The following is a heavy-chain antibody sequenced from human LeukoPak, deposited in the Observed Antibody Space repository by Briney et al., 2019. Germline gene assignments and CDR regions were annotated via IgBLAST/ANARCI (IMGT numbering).Heavy chain of an antibody. CDR1: GYTFTSYG. D-gene: IGHD3-22*01. V-gene: IGHV1-18*01. Sequence: ASVKVSCKASGYTFTSYGISWVRQAPGQGLEWMGWISAYNGNTNYAQKLQGRVTMTTDTSTSTAYMELRSLRSDDTAVYYCARDVPIYYYDSSGYPEPLDYWGQGTLVTVSS. CDR3: ARDVPIYYYDSSGYPEPLDY. J-gene: IGHJ4*02. CDR2: ISAYNGNT.